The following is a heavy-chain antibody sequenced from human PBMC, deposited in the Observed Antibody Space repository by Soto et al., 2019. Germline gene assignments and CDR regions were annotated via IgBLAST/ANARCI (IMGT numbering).Heavy chain of an antibody. V-gene: IGHV1-2*04. CDR2: INPNSGGT. D-gene: IGHD2-8*01. Sequence: ASVKVSCKASGYTFTVYYMHWVVQSPGQGLEWMGWINPNSGGTNYAQKFQGWVTMTRDTSISTAYMELSRLRSDDTAVYYCARVSRNGRGNGMDVWGQGTTVTVSS. CDR1: GYTFTVYY. J-gene: IGHJ6*02. CDR3: ARVSRNGRGNGMDV.